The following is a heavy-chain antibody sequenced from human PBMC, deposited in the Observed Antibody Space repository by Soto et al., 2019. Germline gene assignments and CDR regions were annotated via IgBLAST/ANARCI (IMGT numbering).Heavy chain of an antibody. CDR1: GLTFSSYG. CDR3: AKDRRAGGNYGFYSDF. D-gene: IGHD1-7*01. V-gene: IGHV3-23*01. J-gene: IGHJ4*02. CDR2: SSATGAGT. Sequence: EVQLLESGGGLVQPGGSLRLSCAASGLTFSSYGMTWVRQAPGKGLEWVSFSSATGAGTYYADSVKGRFTISRDNSKNTLYLQMTRLRADDTAVYYCAKDRRAGGNYGFYSDFWGQGALVIVSS.